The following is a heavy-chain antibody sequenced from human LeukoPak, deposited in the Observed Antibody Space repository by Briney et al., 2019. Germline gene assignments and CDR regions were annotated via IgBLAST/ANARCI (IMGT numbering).Heavy chain of an antibody. CDR3: AKHSGSYFIYYVDS. D-gene: IGHD1-26*01. CDR2: ISGSAYNT. V-gene: IGHV3-23*01. CDR1: GFTFSSYG. J-gene: IGHJ4*02. Sequence: PGGSLGLSCAASGFTFSSYGMSWVRQAPGKGLEWVSTISGSAYNTYYADSVKGRFTVSRDNSANTLYLQMNSLRADDTALYYCAKHSGSYFIYYVDSWGQGTLVTVSS.